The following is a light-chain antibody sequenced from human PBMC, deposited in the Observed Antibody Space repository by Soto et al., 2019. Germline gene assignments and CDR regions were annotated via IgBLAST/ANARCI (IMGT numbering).Light chain of an antibody. J-gene: IGLJ2*01. CDR2: GNS. Sequence: QSVLTQPPSVSAAPGQRVTISCTGSSSNIGAGYDVHWYQQLPGTAPKLLIYGNSNRPSGVPDRFSGSKSGTSASLAITGLQAEDEAEDYCQSYDSSLSGSGVFGGGTKVTVL. CDR3: QSYDSSLSGSGV. CDR1: SSNIGAGYD. V-gene: IGLV1-40*01.